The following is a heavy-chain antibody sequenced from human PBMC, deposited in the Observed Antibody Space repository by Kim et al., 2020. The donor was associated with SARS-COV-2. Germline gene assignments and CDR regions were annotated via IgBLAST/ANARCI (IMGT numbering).Heavy chain of an antibody. Sequence: SETLSLTCAVYGGSFSGYYWSWIRQPPGKGLEWIGEINHSGSTNSNPSLKSRVTISVDTSKNQFSLKLRSVTAADTAVYSCARGMGYCSGGTCPHWFDPWGQGTLVTVSS. V-gene: IGHV4-34*01. CDR2: INHSGST. J-gene: IGHJ5*02. CDR1: GGSFSGYY. D-gene: IGHD2-15*01. CDR3: ARGMGYCSGGTCPHWFDP.